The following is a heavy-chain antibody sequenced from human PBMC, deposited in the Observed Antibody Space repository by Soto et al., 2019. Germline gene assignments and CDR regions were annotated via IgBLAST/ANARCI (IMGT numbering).Heavy chain of an antibody. V-gene: IGHV3-33*01. CDR1: GFTFSSYG. CDR3: ARDRPEDDILTGYSDAFDI. D-gene: IGHD3-9*01. Sequence: GGSLRLSCAASGFTFSSYGMHWVRQAPGKGLEWVAVIWYDGSNKYYADSVKGRFTISRDNSKNTLYLQMNSLRAEDTAVYYCARDRPEDDILTGYSDAFDIWGQGTMVTVSS. J-gene: IGHJ3*02. CDR2: IWYDGSNK.